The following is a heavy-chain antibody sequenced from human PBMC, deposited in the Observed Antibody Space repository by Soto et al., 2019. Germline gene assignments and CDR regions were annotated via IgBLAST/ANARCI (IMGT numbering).Heavy chain of an antibody. CDR2: IKQDGSEK. CDR1: GFTFTNYW. D-gene: IGHD3-3*01. V-gene: IGHV3-7*01. Sequence: EAQLVESGGGLVQPGGSLRLSCAASGFTFTNYWMSWVRQAPGKGLEGVANIKQDGSEKYYADSAKGRFIISRDNAKTSLYLQMNSLRAEDTAVYYCARDMGVFWSGYPEGGFDYWGQGTPVTVSS. CDR3: ARDMGVFWSGYPEGGFDY. J-gene: IGHJ4*02.